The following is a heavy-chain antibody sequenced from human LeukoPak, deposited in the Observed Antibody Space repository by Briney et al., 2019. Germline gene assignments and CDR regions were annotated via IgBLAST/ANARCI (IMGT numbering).Heavy chain of an antibody. J-gene: IGHJ3*02. CDR2: INHSGST. D-gene: IGHD3-3*01. V-gene: IGHV4-34*01. Sequence: SETLSLTCAVYGGSFSGYYWSWIRQPPGKGLEWIGEINHSGSTNYNPSLKSRVTISVDTSKNQFSLKLSSVTAADTAVYYCAGVYYDAFDIWGQGTMVTVSS. CDR3: AGVYYDAFDI. CDR1: GGSFSGYY.